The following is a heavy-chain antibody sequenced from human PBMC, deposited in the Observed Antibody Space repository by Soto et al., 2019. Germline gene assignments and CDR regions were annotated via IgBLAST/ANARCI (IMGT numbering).Heavy chain of an antibody. CDR3: ASDIGSADTAMVNYYYYGMDV. J-gene: IGHJ6*02. D-gene: IGHD5-18*01. CDR2: IYYSGST. Sequence: SETLSLTCTVSGGSISSGDYYWSWIRQPPGKGLEWIGYIYYSGSTYYNPSLKSRVTTSVDTSKNQFSLKLSSVTAADTAVYYCASDIGSADTAMVNYYYYGMDVWGQGTTVTVSS. CDR1: GGSISSGDYY. V-gene: IGHV4-30-4*01.